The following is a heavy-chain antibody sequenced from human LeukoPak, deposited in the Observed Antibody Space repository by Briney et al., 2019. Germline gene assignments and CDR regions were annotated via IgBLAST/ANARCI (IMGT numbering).Heavy chain of an antibody. CDR3: ASTHYYDSSGYPNHAEYFQH. J-gene: IGHJ1*01. V-gene: IGHV4-4*02. D-gene: IGHD3-22*01. CDR1: GGSISSINL. Sequence: SETLSLTCAVSGGSISSINLWSWVRQPPGKGLEWIGEMYLSGTTHYNPSLKSRVTISIDKSRNQLSLELSSVTAADTAVYYCASTHYYDSSGYPNHAEYFQHWGQGTLVTVSS. CDR2: MYLSGTT.